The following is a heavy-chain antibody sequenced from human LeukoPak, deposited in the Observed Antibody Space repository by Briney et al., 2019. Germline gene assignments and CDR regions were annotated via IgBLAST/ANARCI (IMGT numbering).Heavy chain of an antibody. CDR1: GASISSASY. D-gene: IGHD5-24*01. Sequence: SETLSLTCAVSGASISSASYWCWIRQPPGKGLEWIGTLSYSGDTSYNSSLRGRVTISRDTSKNLFSLGLTSVTAADTAVYYCARGPWWLQSVASWGQGTLIAVSS. CDR3: ARGPWWLQSVAS. J-gene: IGHJ4*02. CDR2: LSYSGDT. V-gene: IGHV4-38-2*01.